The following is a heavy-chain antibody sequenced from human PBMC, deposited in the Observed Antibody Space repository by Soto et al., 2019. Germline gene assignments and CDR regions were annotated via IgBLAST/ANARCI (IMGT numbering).Heavy chain of an antibody. V-gene: IGHV4-31*03. Sequence: PSETLSLTCTVSGGSISSGGYYWSWIRQHPGKGLEWIGYIYYSGSAYYNPSLKSRVTISVDTSKNQFSLKLSSVTAADTAVYYCAGDGVGYGDARGGLYYWDQGTLVTVSS. CDR1: GGSISSGGYY. CDR3: AGDGVGYGDARGGLYY. D-gene: IGHD4-17*01. CDR2: IYYSGSA. J-gene: IGHJ4*02.